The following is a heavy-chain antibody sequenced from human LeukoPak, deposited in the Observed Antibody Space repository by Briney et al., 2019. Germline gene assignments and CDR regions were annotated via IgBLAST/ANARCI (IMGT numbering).Heavy chain of an antibody. D-gene: IGHD4-17*01. V-gene: IGHV3-23*01. Sequence: GGSLRLSCAASGFTFSSYAMSWVREAPGKGLEWVSAISVSGGSTYYADSVKGRFTISRDNSKNTLYLQMTSLRAGDTAVYYCAKLRYGDYPPEYFQHWGQGTLVTVSS. J-gene: IGHJ1*01. CDR3: AKLRYGDYPPEYFQH. CDR1: GFTFSSYA. CDR2: ISVSGGST.